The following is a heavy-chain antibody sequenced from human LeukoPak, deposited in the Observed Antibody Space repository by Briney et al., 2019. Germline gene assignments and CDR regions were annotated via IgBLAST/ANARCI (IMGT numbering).Heavy chain of an antibody. V-gene: IGHV3-23*01. CDR2: IIGSGGST. Sequence: RGSLRLSCAAPGFTFSSYAMSWVRQAPGKGLEWVSAIIGSGGSTYYADSVKGRFTISRDNSKNTLYLQMNSLRAEDTAVYYCAKVFSSSFDYWGQGTLVTVSS. CDR1: GFTFSSYA. D-gene: IGHD6-6*01. CDR3: AKVFSSSFDY. J-gene: IGHJ4*02.